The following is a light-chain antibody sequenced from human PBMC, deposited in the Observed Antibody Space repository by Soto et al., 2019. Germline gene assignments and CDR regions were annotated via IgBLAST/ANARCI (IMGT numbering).Light chain of an antibody. J-gene: IGKJ3*01. V-gene: IGKV3-20*01. CDR3: QQYGSSTFT. Sequence: EVVLTQSPGTLSLSPGERATLSCRASQSVRSSYVAWYQQKPGQAPRLLIYGASSRATGIPDRVSGSGSGTDFTLTISRLEHEGFAGYYCQQYGSSTFTFGPGTTVDIK. CDR1: QSVRSSY. CDR2: GAS.